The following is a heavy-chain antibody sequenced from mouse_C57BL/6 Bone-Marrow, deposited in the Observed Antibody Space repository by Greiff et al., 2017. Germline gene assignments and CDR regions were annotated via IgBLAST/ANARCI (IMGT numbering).Heavy chain of an antibody. J-gene: IGHJ1*03. CDR3: TGREYYCSLVV. D-gene: IGHD1-1*01. Sequence: VHVKQSGAELVRPGASVKLSCTASGFNIKDYYMHWVKQRPEQGLEWIGWIDPENGDTEYASKFQGKATITADTSSNTAYLQLSSLTSEDTAVYYCTGREYYCSLVVWGTGTTVTVSS. CDR2: IDPENGDT. V-gene: IGHV14-4*01. CDR1: GFNIKDYY.